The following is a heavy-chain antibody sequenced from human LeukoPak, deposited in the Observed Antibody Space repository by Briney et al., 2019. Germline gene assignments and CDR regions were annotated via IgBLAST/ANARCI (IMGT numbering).Heavy chain of an antibody. D-gene: IGHD6-19*01. CDR1: GFTFSDHY. Sequence: GGSLRLSCAASGFTFSDHYMSWIRQAPGKGLEWVSYISSSGSTIYYADSVKGRFTISRDNAKNSLYLQMNSLRAEDTAVYYCARDPLRGIAVAGHEDYWGQGTLVTVSS. CDR2: ISSSGSTI. V-gene: IGHV3-11*04. CDR3: ARDPLRGIAVAGHEDY. J-gene: IGHJ4*02.